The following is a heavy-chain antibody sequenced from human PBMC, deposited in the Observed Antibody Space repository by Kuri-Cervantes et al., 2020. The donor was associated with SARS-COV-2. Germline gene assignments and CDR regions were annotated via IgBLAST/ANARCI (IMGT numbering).Heavy chain of an antibody. CDR2: ISSSSSTI. CDR1: GFTFSSYS. J-gene: IGHJ6*02. CDR3: SRDQAYFVGVVRRGWVYYYYGMDV. V-gene: IGHV3-48*01. D-gene: IGHD3-3*01. Sequence: GGSLRLSCAASGFTFSSYSMNWVRQAPGKGLEWVSYISSSSSTIYYADPVKGRFTISRGNAKNSLYLQMNSLGAEDTAVYYCSRDQAYFVGVVRRGWVYYYYGMDVWGQGPTVPVSS.